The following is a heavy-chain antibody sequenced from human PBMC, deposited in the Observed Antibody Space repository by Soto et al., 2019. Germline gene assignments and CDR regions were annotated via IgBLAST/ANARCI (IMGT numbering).Heavy chain of an antibody. V-gene: IGHV1-3*01. D-gene: IGHD3-16*02. CDR2: INAGNGNT. CDR1: GYTFTRYA. Sequence: ASVKVSCKASGYTFTRYAMHWVRQAPGQRLEWMGWINAGNGNTKYSQKFQGRVVITRDTSASTAYMGLSSLRSEDTAVYYCARGEFLRYDDYWGQGPLVTVSS. CDR3: ARGEFLRYDDY. J-gene: IGHJ4*02.